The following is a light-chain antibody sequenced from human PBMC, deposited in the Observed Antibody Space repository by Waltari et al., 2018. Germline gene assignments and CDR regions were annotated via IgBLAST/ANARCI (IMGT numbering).Light chain of an antibody. V-gene: IGLV2-11*01. Sequence: QSALTQPRSVSGSSGQSVTISCTGTSSDVGSFNYVSWYQQHPGKAPKPMIYDVTKRPSGVPDRFSGSKSGNTASLTISGLQADDEAEYYCCSYAGSYTWVFGGGTKLTVL. CDR1: SSDVGSFNY. J-gene: IGLJ3*02. CDR2: DVT. CDR3: CSYAGSYTWV.